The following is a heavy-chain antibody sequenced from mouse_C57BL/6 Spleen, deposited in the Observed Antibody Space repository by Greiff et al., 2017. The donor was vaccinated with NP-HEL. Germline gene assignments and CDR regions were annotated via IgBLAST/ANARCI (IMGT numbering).Heavy chain of an antibody. CDR3: ARFLDYYGSSYGYFDV. D-gene: IGHD1-1*01. CDR1: GYSITSGYY. V-gene: IGHV3-6*01. Sequence: EVQVVESGPGLVKPSQSLSLTCSVTGYSITSGYYWNWIRQFPGNKLEWMGYISYDGSNNYNPSLKNRISITRDTSKNQFFLKLNSVTTEDTATYYCARFLDYYGSSYGYFDVWGTGTTVTVSS. CDR2: ISYDGSN. J-gene: IGHJ1*03.